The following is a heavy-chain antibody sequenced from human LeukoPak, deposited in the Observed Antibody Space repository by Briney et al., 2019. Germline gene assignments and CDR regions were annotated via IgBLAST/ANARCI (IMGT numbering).Heavy chain of an antibody. Sequence: GGSLRLSCAASVFTFSTYNINWVRQAPGKGLEWVSSISSGSTYMYYADSVKGRFTISRDNAKNSLYLQMNSLRAEDTAVYYCARDPGVVDYWGQGTLVTVSS. V-gene: IGHV3-21*01. CDR1: VFTFSTYN. J-gene: IGHJ4*02. CDR2: ISSGSTYM. CDR3: ARDPGVVDY.